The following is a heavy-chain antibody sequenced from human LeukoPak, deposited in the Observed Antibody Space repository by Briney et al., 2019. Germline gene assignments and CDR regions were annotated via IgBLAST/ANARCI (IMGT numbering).Heavy chain of an antibody. V-gene: IGHV3-11*04. Sequence: GESLRLSCAASGFTFSDYYMSWIRQAPGKGLEWVSYISSSGSTIYYADSVKGRFTISRDNAKNSLYLQMNSLRAEDTAVYYCASALSSNSLFDYWGQGTLVTVSS. CDR2: ISSSGSTI. CDR1: GFTFSDYY. CDR3: ASALSSNSLFDY. J-gene: IGHJ4*02. D-gene: IGHD4-23*01.